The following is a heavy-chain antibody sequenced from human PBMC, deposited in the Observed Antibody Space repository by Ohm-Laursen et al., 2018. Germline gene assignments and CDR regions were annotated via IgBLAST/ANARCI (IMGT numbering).Heavy chain of an antibody. Sequence: SETLSLTCTVSGGSINTYYWSWIRQPPGKGLEWIGYIYDSGSTNYNPSLKSRVTISVDTSKNQFSLELTSVTAADTAVYYCARGRGATVTTPWGQGTLVTVSS. V-gene: IGHV4-59*01. J-gene: IGHJ5*02. CDR1: GGSINTYY. CDR2: IYDSGST. D-gene: IGHD4-17*01. CDR3: ARGRGATVTTP.